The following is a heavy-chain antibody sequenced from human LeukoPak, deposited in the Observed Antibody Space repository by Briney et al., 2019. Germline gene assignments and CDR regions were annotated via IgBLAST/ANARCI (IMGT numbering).Heavy chain of an antibody. D-gene: IGHD2-15*01. J-gene: IGHJ4*02. V-gene: IGHV4-61*08. CDR3: ARVRRLAANDY. CDR2: IYYSGST. CDR1: GYSISGGYY. Sequence: SETLSLTCTVSGYSISGGYYWGWIRQPPGKGLEWIGYIYYSGSTNYNPSLKSRVTISVDTSKNQFSLKLSSVTAADTAVYFCARVRRLAANDYWGQGTLVTVSS.